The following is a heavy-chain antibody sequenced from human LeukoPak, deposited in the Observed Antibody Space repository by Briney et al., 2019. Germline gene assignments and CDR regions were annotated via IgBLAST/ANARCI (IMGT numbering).Heavy chain of an antibody. CDR3: ARAAGVLPYKWFDP. V-gene: IGHV3-48*03. D-gene: IGHD2-15*01. CDR1: GFTFSSFE. CDR2: ISTSGSTI. J-gene: IGHJ5*02. Sequence: GGSLRLSCAASGFTFSSFEMTWVRQAPGKGLEWVSYISTSGSTIYYADSVRGRFTISRDNAKNSLYVQMNSLRAEDTAVYYCARAAGVLPYKWFDPWGQGTLVTVSS.